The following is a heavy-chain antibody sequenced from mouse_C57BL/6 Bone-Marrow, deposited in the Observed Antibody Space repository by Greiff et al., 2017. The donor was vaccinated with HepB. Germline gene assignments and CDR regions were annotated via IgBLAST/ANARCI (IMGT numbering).Heavy chain of an antibody. CDR2: IWSGGST. V-gene: IGHV2-2*01. CDR3: ARESELRPFAY. Sequence: QVQLQQSGPGLVQPSQCLSITCTVSGFSLTSYGVHWVRQSPGKGLEWLGVIWSGGSTDYNAAFISRLSISKDNSKCQVFFKKNSLQADDTAIYYCARESELRPFAYWGQGTLVTVSA. CDR1: GFSLTSYG. J-gene: IGHJ3*01. D-gene: IGHD1-1*01.